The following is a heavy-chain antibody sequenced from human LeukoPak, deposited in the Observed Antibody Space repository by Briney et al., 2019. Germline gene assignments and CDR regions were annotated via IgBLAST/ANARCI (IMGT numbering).Heavy chain of an antibody. CDR3: ARGAESSGISDFDY. J-gene: IGHJ4*02. CDR2: INPNSGDT. D-gene: IGHD6-19*01. Sequence: ASVKVSCKASGYTFTSYYVHWVRQAPGQGLEWMGRINPNSGDTNYAQKFQGRVTMTRDTSINTASMQLSRLRSDDTAVYYCARGAESSGISDFDYWGQGTLVTVSS. CDR1: GYTFTSYY. V-gene: IGHV1-2*06.